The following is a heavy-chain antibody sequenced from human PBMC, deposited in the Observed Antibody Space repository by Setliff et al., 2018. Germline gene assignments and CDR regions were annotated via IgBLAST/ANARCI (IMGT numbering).Heavy chain of an antibody. CDR2: IRSKANSYAT. CDR3: TRHEDYYDSSGYWWFDP. J-gene: IGHJ5*02. CDR1: GFTFRSYA. Sequence: GGSLRLSCADSGFTFRSYAMHWVRQAPGKGLEWVGRIRSKANSYATAYTASVKDMFTISRDDSKNTAYLQMNSLKTEDTAVYYCTRHEDYYDSSGYWWFDPWGQGTLVTVSS. V-gene: IGHV3-73*01. D-gene: IGHD3-22*01.